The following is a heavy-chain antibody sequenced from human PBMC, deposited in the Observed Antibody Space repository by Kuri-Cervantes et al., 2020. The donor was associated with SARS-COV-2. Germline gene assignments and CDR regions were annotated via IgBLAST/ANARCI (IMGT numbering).Heavy chain of an antibody. J-gene: IGHJ4*02. Sequence: SETLSLTCTVSGGSVSSGSYYWSWIRQPQGKGLEWIGDIYNSGSTNYNPSLKSRVTISVDTSTSQFSLKLSSVTASDTAVYYCARRSYGRIDYWGQGTLDTVSS. CDR1: GGSVSSGSYY. D-gene: IGHD5-18*01. CDR3: ARRSYGRIDY. V-gene: IGHV4-61*01. CDR2: IYNSGST.